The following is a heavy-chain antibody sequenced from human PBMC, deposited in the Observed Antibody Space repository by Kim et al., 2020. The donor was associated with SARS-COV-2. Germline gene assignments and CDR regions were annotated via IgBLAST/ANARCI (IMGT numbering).Heavy chain of an antibody. D-gene: IGHD5-18*01. CDR2: ISGSGGST. CDR1: GFTFSSYA. Sequence: GGSLRLSCAASGFTFSSYAMSWVRQAPGKGLEWVSAISGSGGSTYYADSVKGRFTISRDNSKNTLYLQMNSLRAEDTDVYYCAKDPLGSYGFWSDYWGQGTLVTVSS. CDR3: AKDPLGSYGFWSDY. V-gene: IGHV3-23*01. J-gene: IGHJ4*02.